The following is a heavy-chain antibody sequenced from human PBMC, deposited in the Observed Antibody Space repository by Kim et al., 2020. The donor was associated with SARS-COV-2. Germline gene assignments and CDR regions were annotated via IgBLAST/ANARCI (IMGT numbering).Heavy chain of an antibody. J-gene: IGHJ4*02. D-gene: IGHD6-6*01. CDR3: ARVSIAARFDY. V-gene: IGHV3-7*03. CDR2: K. Sequence: KYYVDSVKGRFTISRDNAKNSLYLQMNSLRAEDTAVYYCARVSIAARFDYWGQGTLVTVSS.